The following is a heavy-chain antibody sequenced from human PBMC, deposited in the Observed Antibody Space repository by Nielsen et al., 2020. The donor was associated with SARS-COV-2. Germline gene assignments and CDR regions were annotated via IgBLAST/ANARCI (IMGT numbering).Heavy chain of an antibody. CDR3: AANSPSTPERVYYYYYYMDV. D-gene: IGHD1-14*01. J-gene: IGHJ6*03. Sequence: WVRQAPGQGLEWMGGIIPIFGTPNCAQKFQGRVTITADESTSTAYMELSSLRSEDTAVYYCAANSPSTPERVYYYYYYMDVWGKGTTVTVSS. CDR2: IIPIFGTP. V-gene: IGHV1-69*01.